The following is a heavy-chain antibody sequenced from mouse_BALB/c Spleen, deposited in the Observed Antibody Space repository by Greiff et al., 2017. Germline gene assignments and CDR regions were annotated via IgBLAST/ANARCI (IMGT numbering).Heavy chain of an antibody. CDR3: ARIYDGYPLFDY. CDR1: GFTFSSYG. J-gene: IGHJ2*01. CDR2: ISSGGSYT. D-gene: IGHD2-3*01. Sequence: EVQLVESGGDLVKPGGSLKLSCAASGFTFSSYGMSWVRQTPDKRLEWVATISSGGSYTYYPDSVKGRFTISRDNAKNTLYLQMSSLKSEDTAMYYCARIYDGYPLFDYWGQGTTLTVSS. V-gene: IGHV5-6*01.